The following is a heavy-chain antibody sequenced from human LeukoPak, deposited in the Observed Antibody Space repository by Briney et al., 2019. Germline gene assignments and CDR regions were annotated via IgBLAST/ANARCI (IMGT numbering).Heavy chain of an antibody. D-gene: IGHD4-17*01. CDR1: GASFSSYY. V-gene: IGHV4-34*01. CDR3: ARMTTGHDY. CDR2: VNHSGYT. Sequence: SETLSLTCVVSGASFSSYYWSWIRQTPGKGLEWIGEVNHSGYTNMNPSLKSRVTISVDTSKNQFSLRMSTVTAADTAVYFCARMTTGHDYWGQGTLVTVSS. J-gene: IGHJ4*02.